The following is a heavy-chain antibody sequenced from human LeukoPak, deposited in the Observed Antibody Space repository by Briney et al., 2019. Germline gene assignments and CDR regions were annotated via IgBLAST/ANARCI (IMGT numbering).Heavy chain of an antibody. J-gene: IGHJ4*02. D-gene: IGHD1-14*01. Sequence: GRSLRLSCAASGFTFSSYGMHWVRQAPGKGLEWVSYITGSGDTLYYADSVQGRFTISRDNAKNSLYLQMNSLRAEDTAVYYCARVRDAYNYFNYWGQGTLVTVSS. CDR1: GFTFSSYG. CDR3: ARVRDAYNYFNY. V-gene: IGHV3-48*01. CDR2: ITGSGDTL.